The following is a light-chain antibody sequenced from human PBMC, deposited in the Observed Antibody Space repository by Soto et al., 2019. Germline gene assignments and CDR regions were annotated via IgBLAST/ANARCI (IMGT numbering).Light chain of an antibody. CDR1: SSDVGRYNY. J-gene: IGLJ1*01. CDR3: SSFTTSSTYV. CDR2: DVT. Sequence: QSALTQPASVSGSPGQSIAISCTGTSSDVGRYNYVSWYQQHPDKVPKLIIYDVTNRPSGVSDRFSGSKSGNTASLTISGLQADDEADYYCSSFTTSSTYVFGTGTKLTVL. V-gene: IGLV2-14*01.